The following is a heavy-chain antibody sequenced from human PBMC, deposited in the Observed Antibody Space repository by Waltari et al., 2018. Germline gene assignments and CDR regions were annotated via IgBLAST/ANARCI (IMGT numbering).Heavy chain of an antibody. CDR2: IYTSGST. D-gene: IGHD6-13*01. V-gene: IGHV4-4*07. CDR1: GGSISSYY. CDR3: ARGPYSSSWWKNYYYMDV. Sequence: QVQLQESGPGLVKPSETLSLTCTVSGGSISSYYWSWIRQPAGKGLEWIGRIYTSGSTTYNPSLKSRVTMSVDTSKNQFSLKLSSVTAADTAVYYCARGPYSSSWWKNYYYMDVWGKGTTVTISS. J-gene: IGHJ6*03.